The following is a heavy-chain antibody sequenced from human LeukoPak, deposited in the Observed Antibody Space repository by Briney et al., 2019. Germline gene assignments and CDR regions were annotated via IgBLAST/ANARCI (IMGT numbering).Heavy chain of an antibody. D-gene: IGHD3-10*01. CDR2: ISVSGENT. CDR3: AEYGSGSYYNGLY. Sequence: PGGSLRLSCAASGFTFSSYAMTWVRQAPGKGLQWVSTISVSGENTYYADSVKGRFTISRDISKSTLYLQMNSLRDEDTAVYYCAEYGSGSYYNGLYWGQGTLVTVSS. J-gene: IGHJ4*02. V-gene: IGHV3-23*01. CDR1: GFTFSSYA.